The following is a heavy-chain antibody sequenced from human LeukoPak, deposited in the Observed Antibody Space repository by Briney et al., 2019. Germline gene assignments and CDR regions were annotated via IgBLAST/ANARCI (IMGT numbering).Heavy chain of an antibody. CDR3: ARHYIRSRPTTFGVTYGMDV. J-gene: IGHJ6*02. D-gene: IGHD3-3*01. CDR1: GYTFTSYD. V-gene: IGHV1-8*01. CDR2: MNPNSGNT. Sequence: ASVTVSFKASGYTFTSYDINWVRQATGQGLEWMGWMNPNSGNTGYAQKFQGRVTMTRNTSISTAYMELSSLRSEDTAVYYCARHYIRSRPTTFGVTYGMDVWGQGATVTVSS.